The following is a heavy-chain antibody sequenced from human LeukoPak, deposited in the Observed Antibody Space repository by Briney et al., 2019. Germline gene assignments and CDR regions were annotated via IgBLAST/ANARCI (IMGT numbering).Heavy chain of an antibody. D-gene: IGHD1-26*01. CDR2: ISSNGGST. CDR1: GFTFSSYA. V-gene: IGHV3-64*01. J-gene: IGHJ4*02. Sequence: PGGSLRLSCAASGFTFSSYAMHWVRQAPGKGLEYVSAISSNGGSTSYANSVKGRFTISRDNSKNTLYLQMGSLRAEDMAVYYCARMGRDSGSWPFGFDYWGQGTLVTVSS. CDR3: ARMGRDSGSWPFGFDY.